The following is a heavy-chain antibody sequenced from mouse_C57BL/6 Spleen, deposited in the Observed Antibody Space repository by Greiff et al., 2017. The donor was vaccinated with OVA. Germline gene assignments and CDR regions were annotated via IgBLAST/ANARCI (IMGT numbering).Heavy chain of an antibody. CDR3: ARYSGGHYGSSYGYFDV. CDR2: INPNNGGT. J-gene: IGHJ1*03. CDR1: GYTFTDYN. Sequence: EVKLQQSGPELVKPGASVKIPCKASGYTFTDYNMDWVKQSHGKSLEWIGDINPNNGGTIYNQKFKGKATLTVDKSSSTAYMELRSLTSEDTAVYYCARYSGGHYGSSYGYFDVWGTGTTVTVSS. D-gene: IGHD1-1*01. V-gene: IGHV1-18*01.